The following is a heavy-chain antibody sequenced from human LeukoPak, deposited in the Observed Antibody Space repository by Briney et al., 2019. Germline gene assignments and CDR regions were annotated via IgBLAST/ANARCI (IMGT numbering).Heavy chain of an antibody. J-gene: IGHJ6*02. CDR3: ARGIVVVPAKYYYYYYGMDV. Sequence: ASVKVSCKASGYTFTSYDTIRVRQATGQGLEGMGWMNPNSGNTGYAQKLQPRVTMTRNTSISTAYMELSSLRSEDTAVYYCARGIVVVPAKYYYYYYGMDVWGQGTTVTVSS. V-gene: IGHV1-8*01. CDR2: MNPNSGNT. D-gene: IGHD2-2*01. CDR1: GYTFTSYD.